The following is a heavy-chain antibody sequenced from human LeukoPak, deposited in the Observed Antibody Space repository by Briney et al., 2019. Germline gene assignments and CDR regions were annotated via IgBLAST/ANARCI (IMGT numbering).Heavy chain of an antibody. CDR3: ARDFRYHDSSGYYSFDY. CDR1: GFTFTTYG. CDR2: LSGRSNSI. V-gene: IGHV3-48*02. Sequence: GGSLRLSCAASGFTFTTYGMNWLRHAPGKGLEWVSYLSGRSNSIYYAESVKGRFTISRDNAKNSLYLQMNSLRDEDTAVYYCARDFRYHDSSGYYSFDYWGQGTLVTVSP. D-gene: IGHD3-22*01. J-gene: IGHJ4*02.